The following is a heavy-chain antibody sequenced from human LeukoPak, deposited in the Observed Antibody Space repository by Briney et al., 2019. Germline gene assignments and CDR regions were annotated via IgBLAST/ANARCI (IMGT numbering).Heavy chain of an antibody. Sequence: PSETLSLTCAVSGGSISSGGYSWSWIRQPPGKGLEWIGYIYHSGSTYYNPSLKSRVTISVDRSKNQFSLKLSSVTAADTAVYYCARDRGYDFDYWGQGTLVTVSS. D-gene: IGHD3-22*01. V-gene: IGHV4-30-2*01. CDR3: ARDRGYDFDY. CDR2: IYHSGST. CDR1: GGSISSGGYS. J-gene: IGHJ4*02.